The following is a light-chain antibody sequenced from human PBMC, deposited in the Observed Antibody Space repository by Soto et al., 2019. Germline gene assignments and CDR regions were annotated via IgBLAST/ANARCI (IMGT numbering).Light chain of an antibody. V-gene: IGKV1-5*03. CDR3: HQYSTYSWT. CDR1: QSIFSW. Sequence: DIQMTQSPSTLSASVGDRVTLTCRASQSIFSWLAWYQQKPGTAPKLLIYKASNLESGVPSRFSGSGSGTEFTLTISSLQPDDFATYYCHQYSTYSWTFGQGTKV. CDR2: KAS. J-gene: IGKJ1*01.